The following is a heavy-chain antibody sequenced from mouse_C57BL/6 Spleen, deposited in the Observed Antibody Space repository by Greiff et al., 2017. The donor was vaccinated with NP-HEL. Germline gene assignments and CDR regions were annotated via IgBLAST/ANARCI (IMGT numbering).Heavy chain of an antibody. CDR2: ISNLAYSI. V-gene: IGHV5-15*04. D-gene: IGHD4-1*01. Sequence: DVKLVESGGGLVQPGGSLKLSCAASGFTFSDYGMAWVRQAPRKGPEWVAFISNLAYSIYYADTVTGRFTISRENAKNTLYLEMSSLRSEDTAMYYCARRTGEDAMDDWGQGTSVTVSS. CDR1: GFTFSDYG. CDR3: ARRTGEDAMDD. J-gene: IGHJ4*01.